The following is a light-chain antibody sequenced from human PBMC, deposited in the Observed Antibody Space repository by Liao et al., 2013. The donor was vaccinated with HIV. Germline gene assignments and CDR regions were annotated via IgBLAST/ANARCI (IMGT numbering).Light chain of an antibody. CDR3: YSEADYNLGV. CDR2: KDS. Sequence: SYELTQPLSVSVSLGQMARIACSGEALPKKYAYWYQQKPGQFPVLVIYKDSERPSGIPERVSGSSSGTTVTLTISGAQVEDEADYYCYSEADYNLGVFGGGTKLTVL. CDR1: ALPKKY. J-gene: IGLJ3*02. V-gene: IGLV3-27*01.